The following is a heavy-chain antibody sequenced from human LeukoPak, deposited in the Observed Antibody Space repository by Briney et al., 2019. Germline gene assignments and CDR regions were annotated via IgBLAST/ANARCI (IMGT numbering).Heavy chain of an antibody. D-gene: IGHD1-26*01. CDR2: IYYSGST. V-gene: IGHV4-59*08. CDR1: GGSISSYY. CDR3: ARGGSYEGDY. J-gene: IGHJ4*02. Sequence: SETLSLTCTVSGGSISSYYWSWIRQPPGKGLEWIGYIYYSGSTNYNPSLKSRVTISVDTSKNQFSLSLNSVTAADTAVYYCARGGSYEGDYWGQGTLVTVSS.